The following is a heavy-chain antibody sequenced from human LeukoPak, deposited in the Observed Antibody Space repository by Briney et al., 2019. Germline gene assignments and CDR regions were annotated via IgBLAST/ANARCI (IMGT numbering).Heavy chain of an antibody. V-gene: IGHV3-23*01. CDR3: AKGDCSGGGDCYSPDAFDV. Sequence: PGGSLRLSCAASGFTFSAYTMSWVRQAPGKGLEWVSSISASGSTTYYADSVKGRFTISSDNIDSTVYLQMNSLRAEDSALYYCAKGDCSGGGDCYSPDAFDVWGQGTMVTVSS. J-gene: IGHJ3*01. CDR2: ISASGSTT. CDR1: GFTFSAYT. D-gene: IGHD2-21*02.